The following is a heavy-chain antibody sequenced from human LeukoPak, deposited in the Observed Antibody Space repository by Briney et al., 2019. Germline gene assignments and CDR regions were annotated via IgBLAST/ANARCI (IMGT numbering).Heavy chain of an antibody. CDR2: ISGNGINT. V-gene: IGHV3-23*01. Sequence: PGGSLRLSCATSGFTFNIYAMNWVRQAPGKGLEWVSIISGNGINTYYADSVKGRFTISRDDSKNTLYLQMNSLRVDDTAIYYCARGVSDWGQGTLDTVSS. CDR3: ARGVSD. CDR1: GFTFNIYA. J-gene: IGHJ4*02. D-gene: IGHD3-16*01.